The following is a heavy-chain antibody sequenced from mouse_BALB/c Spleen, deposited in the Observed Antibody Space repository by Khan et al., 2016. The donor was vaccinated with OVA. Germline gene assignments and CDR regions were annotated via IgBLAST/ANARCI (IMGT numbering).Heavy chain of an antibody. CDR1: GYTFTSYV. V-gene: IGHV1S136*01. D-gene: IGHD1-1*01. CDR3: AAVGSYYVSVVY. Sequence: VQLKESGPEVVKPGASVKMSCKASGYTFTSYVMHWVKQKPGQGLEWIGYIYPFNDATKFNEKFNGKATLTSDKSSSTAYMELSSLTSEDSAVYYCAAVGSYYVSVVYWGQGTLVTVSA. J-gene: IGHJ3*01. CDR2: IYPFNDAT.